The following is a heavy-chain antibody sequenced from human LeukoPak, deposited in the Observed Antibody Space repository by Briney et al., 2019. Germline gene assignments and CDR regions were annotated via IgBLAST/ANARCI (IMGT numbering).Heavy chain of an antibody. Sequence: ASVKVSCKASGYTFTGYYMHWVRQAPGQGLEWMGWINPNSGGTNYAQKFQGRVTMTRDTSISTAYMELSRLRSDDTAVYYCARDGISGSDFWSGFIRENYFDYWGQGNLVTVSS. J-gene: IGHJ4*02. V-gene: IGHV1-2*02. CDR2: INPNSGGT. D-gene: IGHD3-3*01. CDR3: ARDGISGSDFWSGFIRENYFDY. CDR1: GYTFTGYY.